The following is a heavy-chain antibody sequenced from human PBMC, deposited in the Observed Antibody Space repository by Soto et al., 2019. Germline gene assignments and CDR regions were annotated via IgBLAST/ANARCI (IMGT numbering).Heavy chain of an antibody. D-gene: IGHD1-1*01. J-gene: IGHJ4*02. CDR2: ISAHNGNT. CDR3: ARGRYGDY. CDR1: GYTFTSYG. Sequence: QVHLVQSGAEVKKPGASVKVSCKGSGYTFTSYGITWVRQAPGQGLEWMGWISAHNGNTNYAQKLQGRVTVPRHTSTSTAYMVLRSLSSDDTAVYYWARGRYGDYWGQGALVTVSS. V-gene: IGHV1-18*01.